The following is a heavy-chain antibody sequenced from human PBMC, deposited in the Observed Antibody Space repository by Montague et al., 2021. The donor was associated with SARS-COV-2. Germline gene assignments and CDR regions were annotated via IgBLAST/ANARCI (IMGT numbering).Heavy chain of an antibody. CDR3: AREDAGDWYFAL. CDR2: IYYSGTT. Sequence: SETLSLTCTVSGGSISSSSYYWGWIRQPPGKGPGWIGSIYYSGTTFYNPSLRSRGTMSVDTSKNQFSLRLRSVTAADTAVFYCAREDAGDWYFALWGRGTLVTVSS. V-gene: IGHV4-39*02. J-gene: IGHJ2*01. CDR1: GGSISSSSYY. D-gene: IGHD1-1*01.